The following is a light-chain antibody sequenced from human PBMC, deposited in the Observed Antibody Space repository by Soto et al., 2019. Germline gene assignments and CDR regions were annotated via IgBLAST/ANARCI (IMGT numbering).Light chain of an antibody. CDR2: KAS. CDR1: QTISNW. V-gene: IGKV1-5*03. J-gene: IGKJ3*01. CDR3: QQNYNYPDP. Sequence: IIQLSPRLSGSVGDRANIPCRASQTISNWLAWYQQKPGKAPKLLIYKASTLKSGVPSRFSGSGSGTEFTLTINSLQPEDFAPYYCQQNYNYPDPFGPGTKVDIK.